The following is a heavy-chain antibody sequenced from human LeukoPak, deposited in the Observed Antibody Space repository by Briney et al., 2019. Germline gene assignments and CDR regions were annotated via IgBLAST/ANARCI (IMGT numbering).Heavy chain of an antibody. D-gene: IGHD6-13*01. CDR2: ISYDGSDK. J-gene: IGHJ4*02. V-gene: IGHV3-30-3*01. CDR3: ARDWQQLVFDY. CDR1: GFTFSSYA. Sequence: GGSLRLSCAASGFTFSSYAMHWVRQAPGKGLEWVALISYDGSDKYYADSVKGRFTISRDNSKNTLYLQMNSLRAEDTAVYYCARDWQQLVFDYWGQGTLVTVSS.